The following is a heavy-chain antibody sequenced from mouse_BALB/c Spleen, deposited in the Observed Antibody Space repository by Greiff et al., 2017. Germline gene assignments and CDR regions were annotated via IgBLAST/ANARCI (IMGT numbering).Heavy chain of an antibody. Sequence: EVMLVESGGGLVQPGGSLRLSCATSGFTFTDYYMSWVRQPPGKALEWLGFIRNKANGYTTEYSASVKGRFTISRDNSQSILYLQMNTLRAEDSATYYCARDSYGNGDYWGQGTTLTVSS. V-gene: IGHV7-3*02. J-gene: IGHJ2*01. D-gene: IGHD2-1*01. CDR3: ARDSYGNGDY. CDR2: IRNKANGYTT. CDR1: GFTFTDYY.